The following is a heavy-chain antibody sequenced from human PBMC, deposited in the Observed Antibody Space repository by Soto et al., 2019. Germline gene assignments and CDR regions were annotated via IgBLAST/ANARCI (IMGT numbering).Heavy chain of an antibody. CDR2: VHYSGNT. D-gene: IGHD2-15*01. CDR1: GYSISSGYH. Sequence: SETLSLTCTVSGYSISSGYHWAFIRQPPGKGLEWLGSVHYSGNTYYNPSLKSRLTISVDKSKNQFSLNLSSVTAADTAVYYCARQDRVVAEGRWFDPWGQGTLGTVPS. CDR3: ARQDRVVAEGRWFDP. V-gene: IGHV4-38-2*02. J-gene: IGHJ5*02.